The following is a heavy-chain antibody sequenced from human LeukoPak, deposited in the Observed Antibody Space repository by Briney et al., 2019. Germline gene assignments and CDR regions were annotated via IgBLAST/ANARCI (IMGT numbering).Heavy chain of an antibody. Sequence: ASVKVSCKSSRYTYTGYYIHWARQAPGQGLEWMGWINPNSGGTKFPQKFQDRVTMTRDTSISTAYMELSSLTSDDTAVYYCVRGSQAGCSGCSCETFDHGGQGTLVTVSS. CDR2: INPNSGGT. CDR3: VRGSQAGCSGCSCETFDH. CDR1: RYTYTGYY. D-gene: IGHD2-15*01. J-gene: IGHJ4*02. V-gene: IGHV1-2*02.